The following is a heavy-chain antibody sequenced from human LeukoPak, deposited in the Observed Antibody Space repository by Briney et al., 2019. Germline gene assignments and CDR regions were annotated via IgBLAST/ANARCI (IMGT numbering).Heavy chain of an antibody. D-gene: IGHD3-10*01. CDR2: ISSSSSYI. CDR1: GFTFSSYW. Sequence: GGSLRLSCAASGFTFSSYWMSWVRQAPGKGLEWVSSISSSSSYIYYADSVKGRFTISRDNAKNSLYLQMNSLRAEDTAVYYCARDLLWFGELSRPYYFDYWGQGTLVTVSS. V-gene: IGHV3-21*01. J-gene: IGHJ4*02. CDR3: ARDLLWFGELSRPYYFDY.